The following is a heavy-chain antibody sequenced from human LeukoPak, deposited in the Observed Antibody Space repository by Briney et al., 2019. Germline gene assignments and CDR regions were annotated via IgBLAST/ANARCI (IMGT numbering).Heavy chain of an antibody. CDR2: IYHSGST. V-gene: IGHV4-38-2*02. Sequence: SETLSLTCTVSGYSISSGYYWGWIRQPPGKGLEWIGSIYHSGSTYYNPSLKSRVTISVDTSKNQFSLKLSSVTAADTAVYYCARAVYSSGWLGYWGQGTLVTVSS. CDR3: ARAVYSSGWLGY. D-gene: IGHD6-19*01. J-gene: IGHJ4*02. CDR1: GYSISSGYY.